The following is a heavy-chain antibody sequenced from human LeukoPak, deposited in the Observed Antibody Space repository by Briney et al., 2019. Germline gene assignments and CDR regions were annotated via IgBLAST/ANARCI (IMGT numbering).Heavy chain of an antibody. CDR1: GFTFSSYA. V-gene: IGHV3-23*01. Sequence: GGSLRLSCAASGFTFSSYALSWVRQAPGRGLEWVSAISGSGGSTYYADSVKGRFTISRDNSKNTLYLQMNSLRAEDTTVYYCAKATMVVPAATPFDYWGQGTLVTVSS. CDR3: AKATMVVPAATPFDY. D-gene: IGHD2-2*01. CDR2: ISGSGGST. J-gene: IGHJ4*02.